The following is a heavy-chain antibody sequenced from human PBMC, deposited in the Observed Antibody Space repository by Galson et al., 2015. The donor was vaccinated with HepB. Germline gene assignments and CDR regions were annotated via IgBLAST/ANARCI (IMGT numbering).Heavy chain of an antibody. D-gene: IGHD2-15*01. Sequence: SVKVSCKVSGYTLTELSMHWVRQAPGKGLEWMGGFDPEDGETIYAQRFQGRVTMTEDTSTDTAYMELSSLRSEDTAVYYCATDFPFQIKGYCSGGSCSRYWGQGTLVTVSS. V-gene: IGHV1-24*01. J-gene: IGHJ4*02. CDR1: GYTLTELS. CDR3: ATDFPFQIKGYCSGGSCSRY. CDR2: FDPEDGET.